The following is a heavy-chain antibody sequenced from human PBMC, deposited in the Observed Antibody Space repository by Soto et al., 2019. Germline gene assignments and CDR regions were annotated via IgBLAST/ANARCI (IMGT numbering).Heavy chain of an antibody. CDR3: ATGAAMVRGVIVYYYYGMDV. J-gene: IGHJ6*02. CDR1: GYTLTELS. CDR2: FDPEDGET. V-gene: IGHV1-24*01. D-gene: IGHD3-10*01. Sequence: ASVKVSCKVSGYTLTELSMHWVRQAPGKGLEWMGGFDPEDGETIYAQKFQGRVTMTEDTSTDTAYMELSSLRSEDTAVYYCATGAAMVRGVIVYYYYGMDVWGQGTTVTVSS.